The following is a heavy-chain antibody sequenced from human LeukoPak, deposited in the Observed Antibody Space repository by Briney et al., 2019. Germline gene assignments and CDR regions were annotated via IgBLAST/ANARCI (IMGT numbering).Heavy chain of an antibody. CDR3: ARDRRWLQSEGLDY. CDR2: IWYDGTKK. J-gene: IGHJ4*02. Sequence: GRSLRLSCAASGFTFSSYGMPWVRQAPGKGLEWVAVIWYDGTKKYYADSVKGRFTISRDNSKNKMYLQMNSLRAEDTAVYYCARDRRWLQSEGLDYWGQGTLVTVSS. CDR1: GFTFSSYG. V-gene: IGHV3-33*01. D-gene: IGHD5-24*01.